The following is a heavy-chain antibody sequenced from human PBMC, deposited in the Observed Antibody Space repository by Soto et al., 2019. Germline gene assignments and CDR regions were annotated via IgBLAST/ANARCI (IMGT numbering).Heavy chain of an antibody. J-gene: IGHJ5*02. CDR3: VRDGSKSLRDWFAP. V-gene: IGHV4-4*07. CDR1: GGSISKFY. CDR2: VYATVTT. Sequence: SETLSLTCNVSGGSISKFYWAWIRKTAGNGLEWMGRVYATVTTDYNPSLRSRVAMSVDISKKTFSLRLRSVTGADSGVYYCVRDGSKSLRDWFAPWGQGILVTVSS.